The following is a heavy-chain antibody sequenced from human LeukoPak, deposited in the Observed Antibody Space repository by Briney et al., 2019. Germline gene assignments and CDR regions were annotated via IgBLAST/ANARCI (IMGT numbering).Heavy chain of an antibody. CDR3: ARGRSWGESGFAC. CDR2: TYYRSKWYN. D-gene: IGHD6-13*01. CDR1: EDSVSNNSAA. V-gene: IGHV6-1*01. J-gene: IGHJ4*02. Sequence: SQTLSLTRAISEDSVSNNSAAWNCSRQSPSRGLEWLGRTYYRSKWYNDYAVSVTSRITISPDTSKNQFSLQLKSVTPEDTAVYYCARGRSWGESGFACWGQGTLVTVSS.